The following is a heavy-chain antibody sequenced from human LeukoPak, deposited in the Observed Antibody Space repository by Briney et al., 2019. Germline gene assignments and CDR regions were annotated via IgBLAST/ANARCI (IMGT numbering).Heavy chain of an antibody. V-gene: IGHV4-30-4*08. CDR3: ARSVNIAAAGEAHAFDI. J-gene: IGHJ3*02. D-gene: IGHD6-13*01. CDR1: GGSISSGDYY. CDR2: IYYSGST. Sequence: PSQTLSLTCTVSGGSISSGDYYWSWIRQPPGKGLEWIGYIYYSGSTYYNPSLKSRVTISVDTSKNQFSLKLSSVTAADTAVYYCARSVNIAAAGEAHAFDIWGQGTMVTVSP.